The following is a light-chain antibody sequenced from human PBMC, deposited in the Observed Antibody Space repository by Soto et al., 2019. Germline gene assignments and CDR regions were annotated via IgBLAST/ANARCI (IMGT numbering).Light chain of an antibody. CDR2: EVS. CDR3: SSYTTSSTRV. J-gene: IGLJ7*01. V-gene: IGLV2-14*03. CDR1: SSDVGADDL. Sequence: QSALTQPASVSGSPGESIAISCTGTSSDVGADDLVSWYQQHPDKAPKLMIYEVSHRRSGVSYRFSGSKSVNTATLTISGLQSEDEADYYCSSYTTSSTRVFGAGTQLTVL.